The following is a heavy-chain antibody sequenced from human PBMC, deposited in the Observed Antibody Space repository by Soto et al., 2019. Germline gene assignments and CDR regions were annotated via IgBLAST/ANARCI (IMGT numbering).Heavy chain of an antibody. Sequence: QVQLQESGPGLVKPSQTLSLTCTVSGGSISSGGYYWSWICQHPGKGREWIAYIYYSGSTYYNLSLESRVPISVDTSKNQFSLKPSSVTAADPAVYYRAREPLTWAQGTLVTVSS. V-gene: IGHV4-31*03. CDR3: AREPLT. J-gene: IGHJ4*02. CDR1: GGSISSGGYY. CDR2: IYYSGST.